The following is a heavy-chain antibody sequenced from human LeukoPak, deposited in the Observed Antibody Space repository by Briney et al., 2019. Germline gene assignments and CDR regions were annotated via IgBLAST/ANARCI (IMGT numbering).Heavy chain of an antibody. CDR2: IYYSGST. D-gene: IGHD4-17*01. Sequence: PSETLSLTCTVSGGSISSGGYYWSWIRQHPGKGLEWIGYIYYSGSTYYNPSLKSRVTISVDTSKNQFSLKLSSVTAADTAVYYCARVQRRSRYGCPDYWGQGTLVTVSS. J-gene: IGHJ4*02. CDR1: GGSISSGGYY. CDR3: ARVQRRSRYGCPDY. V-gene: IGHV4-31*03.